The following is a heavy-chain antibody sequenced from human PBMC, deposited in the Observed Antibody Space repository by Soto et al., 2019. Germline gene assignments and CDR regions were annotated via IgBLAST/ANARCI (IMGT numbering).Heavy chain of an antibody. CDR1: GYTFTSYY. Sequence: ASVKVSCKASGYTFTSYYMHWVRQAPGQGLEWMGIINPSGGSTSYAQKFQGRVTMTRDTSTSTVYMELSSLRSEDTAVYYCDRANTVTSFRAAYYYYMDVWGKGTTVTVSS. V-gene: IGHV1-46*03. J-gene: IGHJ6*03. CDR2: INPSGGST. D-gene: IGHD4-17*01. CDR3: DRANTVTSFRAAYYYYMDV.